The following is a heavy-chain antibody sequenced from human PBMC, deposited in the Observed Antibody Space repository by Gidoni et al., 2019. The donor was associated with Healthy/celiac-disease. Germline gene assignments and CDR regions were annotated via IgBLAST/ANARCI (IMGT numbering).Heavy chain of an antibody. J-gene: IGHJ4*02. CDR3: TRDRSSSWYIPKEFDY. Sequence: EVQLVESGGGLVQPGRSLRLSCTASGFTFGDYARSWFRQAPGKGLEWVGFIRSKAYGGTTEYAAAVKGRFTISRDDSKSIAYLQMNSLKTEDTAVYYCTRDRSSSWYIPKEFDYWGQGTLVTVSS. CDR1: GFTFGDYA. D-gene: IGHD6-13*01. CDR2: IRSKAYGGTT. V-gene: IGHV3-49*03.